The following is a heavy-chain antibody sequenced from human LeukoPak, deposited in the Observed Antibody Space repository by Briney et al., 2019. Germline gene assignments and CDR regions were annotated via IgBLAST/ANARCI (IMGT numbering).Heavy chain of an antibody. CDR2: IYYSGST. CDR1: GGSISSYY. Sequence: SETLSLTCTVSGGSISSYYRSWIRQPPGKGLEWIGSIYYSGSTYYNPSLKSRVTISVDTSKNQFSLKLSSVTAADTAVYYCARDRTGYSSSWYPENNWFDHWGQGTLVTVSS. V-gene: IGHV4-59*12. CDR3: ARDRTGYSSSWYPENNWFDH. J-gene: IGHJ5*02. D-gene: IGHD6-13*01.